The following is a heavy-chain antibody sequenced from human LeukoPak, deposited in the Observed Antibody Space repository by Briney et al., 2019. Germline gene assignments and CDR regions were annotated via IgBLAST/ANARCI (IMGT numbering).Heavy chain of an antibody. J-gene: IGHJ3*02. CDR1: GFTFSNAW. V-gene: IGHV3-15*01. CDR3: TTIPPELLSWDAFDI. CDR2: IKSKTDGGTT. Sequence: GGSLRLPCSASGFTFSNAWMSWVRQAPGRGREWVGRIKSKTDGGTTDYAAPVKGRFTISRDDSKNTLYLQMNSLKTEDTAVYYCTTIPPELLSWDAFDIWGQGTMVTVSS. D-gene: IGHD1-26*01.